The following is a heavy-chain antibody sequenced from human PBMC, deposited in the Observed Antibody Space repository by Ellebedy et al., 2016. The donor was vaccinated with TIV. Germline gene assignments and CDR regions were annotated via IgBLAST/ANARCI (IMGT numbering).Heavy chain of an antibody. CDR1: GFSSSDYY. CDR3: ARISSGRSFYGMDV. Sequence: GGSLRLSXAASGFSSSDYYTSWIRQAPGKGLEWVSYISDSGSMIHYADSVKGRFTISRDNSKNSLYLQMNNLRAEDTAVYYCARISSGRSFYGMDVWGQGTTVTVSS. V-gene: IGHV3-11*01. J-gene: IGHJ6*02. CDR2: ISDSGSMI. D-gene: IGHD6-19*01.